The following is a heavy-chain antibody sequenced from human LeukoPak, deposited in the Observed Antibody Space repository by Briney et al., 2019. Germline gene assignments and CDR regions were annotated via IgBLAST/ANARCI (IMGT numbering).Heavy chain of an antibody. Sequence: GGSLRLSCAASGFTFSSYWMSWVRQAPGKGLEWVSAISGSGGSTYYADSVKGRFTISRDNSKNTLYLQMNSLRAEDTAVYYCAKSPKTHGFYYDFWSGYYTEEVNWFDPWGQGTLVTVSS. V-gene: IGHV3-23*01. D-gene: IGHD3-3*01. J-gene: IGHJ5*02. CDR3: AKSPKTHGFYYDFWSGYYTEEVNWFDP. CDR2: ISGSGGST. CDR1: GFTFSSYW.